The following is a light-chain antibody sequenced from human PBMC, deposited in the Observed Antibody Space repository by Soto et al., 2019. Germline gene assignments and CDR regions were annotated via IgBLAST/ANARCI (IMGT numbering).Light chain of an antibody. V-gene: IGLV2-14*01. Sequence: QSALAQPASVSGSPGQSITISCTGTSSDVGAYNYVSWYHQHHPGKAPELIIYDVTDRPSGVSTRFSGSKSGNTASLTISGLQAEDEGDYYCSSHTTIKTVILGGGTKLTVL. CDR2: DVT. CDR1: SSDVGAYNY. CDR3: SSHTTIKTVI. J-gene: IGLJ2*01.